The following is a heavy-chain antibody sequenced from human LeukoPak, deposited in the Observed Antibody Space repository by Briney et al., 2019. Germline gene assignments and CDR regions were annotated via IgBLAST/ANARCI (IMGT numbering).Heavy chain of an antibody. J-gene: IGHJ3*02. CDR3: ARGRYSGSSDAFDI. CDR1: GFTFSTYS. CDR2: ISSSSSYI. Sequence: GGSLRLSCAASGFTFSTYSMNWVRQAPGKGLEWVSSISSSSSYIYYADSVKGRFTISRDNAQNMLYLQMNSLRAEDTAVYYCARGRYSGSSDAFDIWGQGTMVTVSS. V-gene: IGHV3-21*01. D-gene: IGHD1-26*01.